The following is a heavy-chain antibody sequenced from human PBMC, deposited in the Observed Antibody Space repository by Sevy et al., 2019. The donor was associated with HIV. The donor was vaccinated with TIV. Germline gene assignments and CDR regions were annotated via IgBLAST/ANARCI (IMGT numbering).Heavy chain of an antibody. Sequence: GGSLRLSCAASGFTFSSYGMHWVRQAPGKGLEWVAVIWNDRSNKEYADSVKGRFTNSRNNSKNTRYLQMNSLRAEDTAVYYCASLPNNYYDSGGYSGNDAFDIWGQGTMVTVSS. CDR2: IWNDRSNK. V-gene: IGHV3-33*01. CDR1: GFTFSSYG. J-gene: IGHJ3*02. CDR3: ASLPNNYYDSGGYSGNDAFDI. D-gene: IGHD3-22*01.